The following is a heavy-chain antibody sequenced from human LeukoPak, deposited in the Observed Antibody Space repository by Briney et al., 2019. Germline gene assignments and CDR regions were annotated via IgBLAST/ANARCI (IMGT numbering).Heavy chain of an antibody. Sequence: LVWVSRINSDGSTTSYADSVKGRFTISRDNAKNTLYLQMNSLRAEDTAVYYCARAGGIHYWGQGTLVTVSS. CDR2: INSDGSTT. D-gene: IGHD3-16*01. CDR3: ARAGGIHY. J-gene: IGHJ4*02. V-gene: IGHV3-74*01.